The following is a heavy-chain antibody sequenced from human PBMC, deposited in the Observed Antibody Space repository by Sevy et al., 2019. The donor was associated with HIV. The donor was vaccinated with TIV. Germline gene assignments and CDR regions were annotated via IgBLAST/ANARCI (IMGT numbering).Heavy chain of an antibody. Sequence: SETLSLTCSVSGGSISSYFWTWVRQSPGKGLEWIGNIYFTGNTDYSPSLESRVTLPLDTSKSQFSLTLKSVTAADTAIYFCARDSTTRPRVLDYWGQGTLVTVSS. J-gene: IGHJ4*02. V-gene: IGHV4-59*01. D-gene: IGHD1-1*01. CDR2: IYFTGNT. CDR3: ARDSTTRPRVLDY. CDR1: GGSISSYF.